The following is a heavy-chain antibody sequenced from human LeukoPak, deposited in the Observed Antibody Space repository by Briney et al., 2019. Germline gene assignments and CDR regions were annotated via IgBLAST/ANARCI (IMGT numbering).Heavy chain of an antibody. V-gene: IGHV4-39*01. Sequence: SETLSLTCTVSGGSISSSSYYWGWIRQPPGKGPEWIGSIYDSGSTYYNPSLKSRVTISVDTSKNQFSLKLNSVTAADTAVYYCARPVVVVAAPFNWFDPWGQGTLVTVSS. CDR1: GGSISSSSYY. J-gene: IGHJ5*02. CDR3: ARPVVVVAAPFNWFDP. D-gene: IGHD2-15*01. CDR2: IYDSGST.